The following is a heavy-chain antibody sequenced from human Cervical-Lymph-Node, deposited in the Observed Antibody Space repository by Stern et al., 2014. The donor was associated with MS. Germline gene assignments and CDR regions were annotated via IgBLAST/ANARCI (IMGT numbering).Heavy chain of an antibody. CDR2: ITWDGDST. V-gene: IGHV3-43*01. Sequence: VQLGQSGGGVVQPGGSLRLSCAASGFSFDDYNMPWVRQPQGKGLEWVSLITWDGDSTYYADSVKGRFTISRDKTKNSLYLQMNSLRSEDSALYYCGRSHVDTALGIDSWGQGTLVTVSS. J-gene: IGHJ4*02. D-gene: IGHD5-18*01. CDR1: GFSFDDYN. CDR3: GRSHVDTALGIDS.